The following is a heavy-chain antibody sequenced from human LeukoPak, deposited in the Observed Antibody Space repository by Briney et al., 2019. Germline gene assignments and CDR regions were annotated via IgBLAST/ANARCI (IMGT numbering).Heavy chain of an antibody. CDR3: GIRDTSDYYVF. J-gene: IGHJ4*02. V-gene: IGHV3-23*01. CDR1: GFTFRTYA. D-gene: IGHD3-22*01. Sequence: GGSLRLSCTGPGFTFRTYAFSWVRQAPGKGLEWVSATGSNGVTYCADSVKGRFTISRDNSKNALYLQMNGLRADDTAVYYCGIRDTSDYYVFWGQGTLVAVSS. CDR2: TGSNGVT.